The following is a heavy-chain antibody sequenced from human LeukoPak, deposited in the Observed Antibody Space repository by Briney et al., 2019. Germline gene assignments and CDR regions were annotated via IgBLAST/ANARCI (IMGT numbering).Heavy chain of an antibody. D-gene: IGHD3-10*01. CDR2: VFSTGSP. J-gene: IGHJ5*02. CDR3: ARARYYSDAGSYFIDQ. V-gene: IGHV4-59*11. Sequence: PSETLSLTCTVSGGSISGHYWSWIRQSPEKGLESIAYVFSTGSPNYNPSLESRGTISVDTSKNQIYLTLISVTAADTALYYCARARYYSDAGSYFIDQWGQGTPVTVSS. CDR1: GGSISGHY.